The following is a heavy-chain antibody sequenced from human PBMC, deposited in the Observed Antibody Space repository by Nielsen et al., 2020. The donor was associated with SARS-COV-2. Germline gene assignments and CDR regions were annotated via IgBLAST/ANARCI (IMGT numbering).Heavy chain of an antibody. J-gene: IGHJ4*02. CDR3: AIHCSGGSCPFDY. CDR2: IYYSGST. V-gene: IGHV4-31*02. Sequence: WIRQPPGKGLEWIGYIYYSGSTYYNPSLKSRVTISVDTSKNQFSLKLSSVTAADTAVYYCAIHCSGGSCPFDYWGQGTLVTVSS. D-gene: IGHD2-15*01.